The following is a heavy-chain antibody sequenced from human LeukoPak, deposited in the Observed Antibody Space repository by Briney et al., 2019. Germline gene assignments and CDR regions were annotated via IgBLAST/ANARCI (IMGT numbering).Heavy chain of an antibody. D-gene: IGHD3-22*01. J-gene: IGHJ4*02. CDR2: IYYSGST. CDR3: ARASYDSSGYFLFDY. V-gene: IGHV4-59*01. CDR1: GGSISSYY. Sequence: SETLSLTSTVSGGSISSYYWSWIRQPPGKGLEWIGYIYYSGSTNYNPSLKSRVTISVDTSKNQFSLKLSSVTAADTAVYYCARASYDSSGYFLFDYWGQGTLVTVSS.